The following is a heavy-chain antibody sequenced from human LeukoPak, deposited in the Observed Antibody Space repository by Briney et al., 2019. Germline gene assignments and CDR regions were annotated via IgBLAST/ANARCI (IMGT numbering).Heavy chain of an antibody. CDR1: GGTFSSYA. J-gene: IGHJ5*02. D-gene: IGHD6-6*01. V-gene: IGHV1-69*06. CDR2: IIPIFGTA. Sequence: SVKVSCKASGGTFSSYAISWVRQAPGQGLEWMGGIIPIFGTANYAQKFQGRVTITADKSTSTAYMELSSLRSDDTAVYYCARDSIGVWWFDPWGQGTLVTVSS. CDR3: ARDSIGVWWFDP.